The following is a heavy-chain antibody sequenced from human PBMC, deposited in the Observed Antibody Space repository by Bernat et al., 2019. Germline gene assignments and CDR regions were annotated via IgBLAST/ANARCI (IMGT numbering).Heavy chain of an antibody. D-gene: IGHD2-15*01. J-gene: IGHJ4*02. CDR3: ARDKDGGFAFDY. Sequence: EVELVESGGGLVQPGGSLRLSCAASGFSFSTYAMHWVRQAPGKGLEYVSSLLGNGAHPQYANSVKGRFTISRDNSKNTLYLQMGSLRPEDTAMYYWARDKDGGFAFDYWGEATLVTVST. CDR2: LLGNGAHP. V-gene: IGHV3-64*01. CDR1: GFSFSTYA.